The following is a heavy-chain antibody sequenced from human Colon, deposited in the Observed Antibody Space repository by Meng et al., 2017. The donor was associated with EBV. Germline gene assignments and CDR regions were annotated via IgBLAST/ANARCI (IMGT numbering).Heavy chain of an antibody. CDR3: ARGGGSFRFQF. Sequence: LMESGPLLVHLAQAYTLLFSFSCTSFNSVCFCWSWIRQPSGKGLEWIGYIYFTGSTYYSPSLKSRLNISSDTSKNQFSLTLTSVTAADTAVYYCARGGGSFRFQFWGLGTLVTVSS. CDR1: CTSFNSVCFC. CDR2: IYFTGST. V-gene: IGHV4-30-4*01. D-gene: IGHD2-15*01. J-gene: IGHJ4*02.